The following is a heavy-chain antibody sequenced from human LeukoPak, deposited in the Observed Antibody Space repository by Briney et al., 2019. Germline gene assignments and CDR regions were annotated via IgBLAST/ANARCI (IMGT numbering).Heavy chain of an antibody. CDR1: GGSINSSSYY. CDR3: ARAKPLLPLYFDY. D-gene: IGHD2/OR15-2a*01. CDR2: IYYSGST. V-gene: IGHV4-39*07. Sequence: SETLSLTCTVSGGSINSSSYYWGWIRQPPGKGLEWIGSIYYSGSTYYNPSLKSRVTISVDTSKNQFSLKLSSVTAADTAVYYCARAKPLLPLYFDYWGQGTLVTVSS. J-gene: IGHJ4*02.